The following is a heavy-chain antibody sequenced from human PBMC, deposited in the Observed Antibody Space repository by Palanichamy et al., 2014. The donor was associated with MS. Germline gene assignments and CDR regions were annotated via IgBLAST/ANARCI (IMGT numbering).Heavy chain of an antibody. J-gene: IGHJ3*02. CDR3: ARETSPYGPRCAFDI. Sequence: QVQLVQSGAEVKKPGASVKVSCRASGYTFISYGISWVRQAPGQGLEWMGWISASNGNTNYAQKFQGRVTMTTDTSTSTAYMELRSLRSDDTAVYYCARETSPYGPRCAFDIWGQGTMVTVSS. CDR2: ISASNGNT. D-gene: IGHD4-17*01. V-gene: IGHV1-18*01. CDR1: GYTFISYG.